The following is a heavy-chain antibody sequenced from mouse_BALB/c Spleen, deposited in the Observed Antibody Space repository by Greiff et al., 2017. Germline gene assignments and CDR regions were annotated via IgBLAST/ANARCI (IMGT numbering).Heavy chain of an antibody. V-gene: IGHV2-9*02. D-gene: IGHD2-13*01. CDR1: GFSLTSYG. J-gene: IGHJ2*01. CDR2: IWAGGST. CDR3: ARDDSPLGYFDY. Sequence: VKLMESGPGLVAPSQSLSITCTVSGFSLTSYGVHWVRQPPGKGLEWLGVIWAGGSTNYNSALMSRLSISKDNSKSQVFLKMNSLQTDDTAMYYCARDDSPLGYFDYWGQGTTLTVSS.